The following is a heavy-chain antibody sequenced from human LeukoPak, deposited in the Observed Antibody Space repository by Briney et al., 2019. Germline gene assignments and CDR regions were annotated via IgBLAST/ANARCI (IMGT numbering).Heavy chain of an antibody. D-gene: IGHD1-26*01. J-gene: IGHJ4*02. CDR1: GYTFTGYY. V-gene: IGHV1-2*06. CDR2: INPNSGGT. CDR3: ARVHSGSYSVDY. Sequence: ASVKVSCKASGYTFTGYYMHWVRQAPGQGLEWMGRINPNSGGTNYAQKFQGRVTMTRDTSISTAYMELSRLTSDDTAVYYCARVHSGSYSVDYWGQGTLVTVSS.